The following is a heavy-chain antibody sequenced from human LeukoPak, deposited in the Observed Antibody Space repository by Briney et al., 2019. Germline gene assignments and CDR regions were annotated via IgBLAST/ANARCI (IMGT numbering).Heavy chain of an antibody. J-gene: IGHJ4*02. D-gene: IGHD4-17*01. V-gene: IGHV5-51*01. CDR3: ATFGPYGPKPGSVDY. Sequence: GESLKISCKGSGYRFTSYWIGWVRQMPGKGLEWMGIIYPGDSDTRYSPSFQGQVTISADKSISTAYLQWSSLKASDTAMYYCATFGPYGPKPGSVDYWGQGTLVTVSS. CDR1: GYRFTSYW. CDR2: IYPGDSDT.